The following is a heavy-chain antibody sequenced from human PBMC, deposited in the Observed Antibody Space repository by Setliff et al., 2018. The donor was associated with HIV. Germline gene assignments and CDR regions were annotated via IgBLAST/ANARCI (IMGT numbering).Heavy chain of an antibody. J-gene: IGHJ3*02. CDR3: AREDYYDSSGDAFDI. V-gene: IGHV4-59*11. CDR2: VDYSGDT. CDR1: GATIHYHY. D-gene: IGHD3-22*01. Sequence: SETLSLTCSISGATIHYHYWSWIRQPPGKGLEWIGYVDYSGDTEYNPSLESRVTISLDTSKNQFSLKLRSVTAADTAVYYCAREDYYDSSGDAFDIWGQGTMVTVSS.